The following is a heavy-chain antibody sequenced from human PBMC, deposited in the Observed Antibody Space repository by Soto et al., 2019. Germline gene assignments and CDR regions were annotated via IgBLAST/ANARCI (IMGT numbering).Heavy chain of an antibody. D-gene: IGHD2-8*01. CDR2: IYYSGST. CDR3: ARRNCTNGVCYFSFDY. Sequence: SETLSLTCTVSGGSISSSSYYWGWIRQPPWKGLEWIGSIYYSGSTYYNPSLKSRVTISVDTSKNQFSLKLSSVTAADTAVYYCARRNCTNGVCYFSFDYWGQGTLVTVSS. J-gene: IGHJ4*02. V-gene: IGHV4-39*01. CDR1: GGSISSSSYY.